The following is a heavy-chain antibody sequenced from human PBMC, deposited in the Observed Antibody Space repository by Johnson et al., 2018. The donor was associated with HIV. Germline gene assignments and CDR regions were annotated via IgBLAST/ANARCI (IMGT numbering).Heavy chain of an antibody. CDR1: RFTVSSNY. J-gene: IGHJ3*02. Sequence: VQLVESGGGLVQPGGSLRLSCAASRFTVSSNYMTWVRQAPGKGLEWVAVISYDGSNKYSADSVKGRITISRDKSKNTLHLQMNSLRTEDTAVYYCAKEGLIWGQGTMVTVSS. D-gene: IGHD3/OR15-3a*01. V-gene: IGHV3-30*18. CDR3: AKEGLI. CDR2: ISYDGSNK.